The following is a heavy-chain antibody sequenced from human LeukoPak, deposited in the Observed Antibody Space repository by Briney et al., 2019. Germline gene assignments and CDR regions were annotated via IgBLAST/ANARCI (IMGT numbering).Heavy chain of an antibody. J-gene: IGHJ4*02. CDR2: INSDWSST. Sequence: PGGSLRLSCAASGFTFSSYWMHWVRQAPGKGLGWVSRINSDWSSTIYADSVKGRFTISRDNAKNTLYLQMNSLRAEDTAVYYCARATSSGWYVNTVDWGQGTLVTVSS. CDR3: ARATSSGWYVNTVD. CDR1: GFTFSSYW. V-gene: IGHV3-74*01. D-gene: IGHD6-19*01.